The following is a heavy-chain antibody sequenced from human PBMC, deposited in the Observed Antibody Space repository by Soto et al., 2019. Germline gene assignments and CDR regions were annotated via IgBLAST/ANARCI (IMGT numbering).Heavy chain of an antibody. V-gene: IGHV3-23*01. Sequence: GSLRLSCAASGFTFSSYAMSWVRQAPGKGLEWVSAISGSGGSTYYADSVKGRFTISRDNSKNTLYLQMNSLRAEDTAVYYCATKPRGVYYYYMDVWGKGTTVTVSS. CDR3: ATKPRGVYYYYMDV. CDR2: ISGSGGST. D-gene: IGHD1-26*01. J-gene: IGHJ6*03. CDR1: GFTFSSYA.